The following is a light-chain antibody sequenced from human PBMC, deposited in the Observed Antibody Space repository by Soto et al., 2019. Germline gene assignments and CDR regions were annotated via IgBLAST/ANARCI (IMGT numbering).Light chain of an antibody. CDR3: QQYNNWHRT. V-gene: IGKV3-15*01. CDR1: QSINGT. J-gene: IGKJ1*01. Sequence: ELLMTHSPATLSVSPVERATLSGRASQSINGTLAWYQQKPGQAPRLLIYGASTRATSFPARFSGSGSGTDFNITISSLQSEDFAVYYSQQYNNWHRTFRQGT. CDR2: GAS.